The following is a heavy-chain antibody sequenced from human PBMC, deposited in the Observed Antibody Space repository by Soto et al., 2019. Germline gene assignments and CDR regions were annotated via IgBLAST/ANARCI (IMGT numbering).Heavy chain of an antibody. J-gene: IGHJ4*02. V-gene: IGHV3-23*01. CDR2: ISGSGGST. CDR3: AKDILLGSVAGPYYFDY. CDR1: GFTFSSYA. Sequence: PGGSLRLSCAASGFTFSSYAMSWVRQAPGKGLEWVSAISGSGGSTYYADSVKGRFTISRDNSKNTLYLQMNSLRAEDTAVYYCAKDILLGSVAGPYYFDYWGQGTLVTVSS. D-gene: IGHD6-19*01.